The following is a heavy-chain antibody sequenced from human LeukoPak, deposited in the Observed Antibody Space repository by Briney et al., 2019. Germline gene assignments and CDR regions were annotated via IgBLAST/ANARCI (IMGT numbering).Heavy chain of an antibody. Sequence: SVKVSCKASGGIFSSYAISWVRQAPGRGLEWMGGIIPIFGTTNYAQKFQGRVTITADESTSTVYMELSSLRSEDTATYYCASSGVVSTNYYVMDVWGQGTTVTVSS. CDR2: IIPIFGTT. V-gene: IGHV1-69*13. D-gene: IGHD3-3*01. CDR1: GGIFSSYA. CDR3: ASSGVVSTNYYVMDV. J-gene: IGHJ6*02.